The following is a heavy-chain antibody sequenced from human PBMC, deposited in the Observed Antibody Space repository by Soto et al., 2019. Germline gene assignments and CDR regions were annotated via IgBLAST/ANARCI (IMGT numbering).Heavy chain of an antibody. D-gene: IGHD2-2*01. CDR3: ARDRAAAIGYYYYYGMDV. CDR1: GASVNSGNYY. CDR2: IYYSGGT. V-gene: IGHV4-61*01. J-gene: IGHJ6*02. Sequence: SETLSLTCTVSGASVNSGNYYWTWIRQPPGKGLEWIGYIYYSGGTNYNPSLKSRVTISLDTSKNQFSLNLSSVTAADTAVYFCARDRAAAIGYYYYYGMDVWGQGTTVTLS.